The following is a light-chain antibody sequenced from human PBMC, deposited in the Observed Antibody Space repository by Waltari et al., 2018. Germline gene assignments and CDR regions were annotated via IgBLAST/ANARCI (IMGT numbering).Light chain of an antibody. CDR3: QQSFSMPPT. J-gene: IGKJ4*01. CDR2: TTA. CDR1: PTIDKY. V-gene: IGKV1-39*01. Sequence: CHAVPTIDKYLNWYQQKPGKAPRHLIHTTASLQGGVPSRFSGSGSGSEFALTIASLQPEDSATYYCQQSFSMPPTFGGGTKVEI.